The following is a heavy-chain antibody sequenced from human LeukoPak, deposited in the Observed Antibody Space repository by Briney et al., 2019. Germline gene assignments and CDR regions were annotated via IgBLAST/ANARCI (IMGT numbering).Heavy chain of an antibody. V-gene: IGHV4-59*08. CDR2: IYYSGST. J-gene: IGHJ4*02. CDR1: GGSISSYY. Sequence: SETLSLTCTVSGGSISSYYWSWIRQPPGKGLEWIGYIYYSGSTNYNPSLKSRVTISVDTSKNQFSLKLSSVTAADTAVYYCARHYDILTGYYAAIDYWGQGTLVTVSS. CDR3: ARHYDILTGYYAAIDY. D-gene: IGHD3-9*01.